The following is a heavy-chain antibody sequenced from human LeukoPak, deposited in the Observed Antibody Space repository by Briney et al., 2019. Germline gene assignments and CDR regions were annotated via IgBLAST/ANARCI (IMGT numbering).Heavy chain of an antibody. J-gene: IGHJ6*03. Sequence: PGGSLRLSCAASGFTFSSYGMHWVRQAPGKGLEWVAFIRYDGGNKCYADSVKGRFTISRDNSKNTLYLQMNSLRAEDTAVYYCAKSPKSGSYDFYYYYYYMDVWGKGTTVTVSS. V-gene: IGHV3-30*02. D-gene: IGHD1-26*01. CDR3: AKSPKSGSYDFYYYYYYMDV. CDR2: IRYDGGNK. CDR1: GFTFSSYG.